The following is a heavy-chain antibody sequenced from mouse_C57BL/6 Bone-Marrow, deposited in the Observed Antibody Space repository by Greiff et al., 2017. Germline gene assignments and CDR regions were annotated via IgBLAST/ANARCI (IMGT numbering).Heavy chain of an antibody. Sequence: QVQLQQPGAELVKPGASVKLSCKASGYTFTSYWMHWVKQRPGQGLEWIGMIHPNSGSTNYNEKFKSKATLTVDKSSSTAYMQLSSLTSEDSAVYYCARLLPLYYYAMDYGGQGTSVTVAS. CDR2: IHPNSGST. CDR1: GYTFTSYW. CDR3: ARLLPLYYYAMDY. V-gene: IGHV1-64*01. J-gene: IGHJ4*01. D-gene: IGHD1-1*01.